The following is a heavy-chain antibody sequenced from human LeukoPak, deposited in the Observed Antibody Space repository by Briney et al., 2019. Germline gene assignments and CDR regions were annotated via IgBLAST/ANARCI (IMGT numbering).Heavy chain of an antibody. CDR3: ASRGNWNFPEY. V-gene: IGHV1-46*01. Sequence: ASVKVSSKASGYTFTSYYVHWVRQAPGQGLEWMGIINPSGGSTSYAQKFQGRVTMTRDTSTSTVYMELSSLRSEDTAVYYCASRGNWNFPEYWGQGTLVTVSS. J-gene: IGHJ4*02. CDR2: INPSGGST. CDR1: GYTFTSYY. D-gene: IGHD1-7*01.